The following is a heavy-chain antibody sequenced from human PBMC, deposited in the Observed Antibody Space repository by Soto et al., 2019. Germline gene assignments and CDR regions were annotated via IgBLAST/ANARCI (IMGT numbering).Heavy chain of an antibody. Sequence: QVQLVQSGAEVKKPGASVKVSCKASGYTFTSYGISWVRQAPGQGLEWMGWISAYNGNTNYAQKLQGRVTMTTGTSTSTAYMELRSLGSDDTAVYYCARDRVVTPLGRGRGYWFDPWGQGTLVTVSS. J-gene: IGHJ5*02. CDR3: ARDRVVTPLGRGRGYWFDP. D-gene: IGHD2-21*02. V-gene: IGHV1-18*01. CDR1: GYTFTSYG. CDR2: ISAYNGNT.